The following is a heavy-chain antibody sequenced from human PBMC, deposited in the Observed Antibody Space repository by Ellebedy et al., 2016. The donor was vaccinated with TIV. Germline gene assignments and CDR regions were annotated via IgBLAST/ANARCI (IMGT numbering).Heavy chain of an antibody. CDR3: AKDGRVPGNWFDP. CDR1: GYTFTSYY. D-gene: IGHD6-19*01. J-gene: IGHJ5*02. Sequence: ASVKVSCKASGYTFTSYYMHWVRQAPGQGLEWMGIINPSGGSTSYAQKFQGRVTMTRDTSTSTVYMELSSLRSDDTAVYYCAKDGRVPGNWFDPWGQGTLVSVSS. V-gene: IGHV1-46*01. CDR2: INPSGGST.